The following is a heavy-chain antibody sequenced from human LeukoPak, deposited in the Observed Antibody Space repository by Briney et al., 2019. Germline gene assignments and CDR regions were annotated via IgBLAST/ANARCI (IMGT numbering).Heavy chain of an antibody. Sequence: GGSLRLSCAASGFTFSSYWMSWVRQAPGKGLEWVANIKQDGSEKYYVDSVKGRFTISRDNAKNSLYLQMNSLRAEDTAVYYCARDLVGSGSYYFPLYYYYYMDAWGKGTTVTVSS. V-gene: IGHV3-7*01. CDR1: GFTFSSYW. CDR2: IKQDGSEK. D-gene: IGHD3-10*01. CDR3: ARDLVGSGSYYFPLYYYYYMDA. J-gene: IGHJ6*03.